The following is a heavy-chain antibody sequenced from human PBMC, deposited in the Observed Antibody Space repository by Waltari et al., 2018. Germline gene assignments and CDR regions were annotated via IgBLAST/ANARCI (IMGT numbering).Heavy chain of an antibody. J-gene: IGHJ3*02. CDR1: GFTFSSYE. V-gene: IGHV3-48*03. CDR3: ARVRGYYDFWSGYQNDAFDI. CDR2: ISSSGSTI. D-gene: IGHD3-3*01. Sequence: EVQLVESGGGLIQPRGSLRLSCAASGFTFSSYEMNWVRQAPGKGLEWVSYISSSGSTIYYADSVKGRFTISRDNAKNSLYLQMNSLRAEDTAVYYCARVRGYYDFWSGYQNDAFDIWGQGTMVTVSS.